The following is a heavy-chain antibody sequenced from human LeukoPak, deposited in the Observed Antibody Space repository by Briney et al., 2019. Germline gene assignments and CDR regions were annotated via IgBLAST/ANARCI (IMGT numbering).Heavy chain of an antibody. CDR1: GYTFTSYG. CDR3: ARVITYYDFWSGYSTLDY. CDR2: ISAYNGNT. Sequence: AASVKVSCKASGYTFTSYGISWVRQAPGQGLEWMGWISAYNGNTNYAQKLQGRVTMTTDTSTSTAYMELRSLRSDDTAVYYCARVITYYDFWSGYSTLDYWGQGTLVTVSS. J-gene: IGHJ4*02. V-gene: IGHV1-18*01. D-gene: IGHD3-3*01.